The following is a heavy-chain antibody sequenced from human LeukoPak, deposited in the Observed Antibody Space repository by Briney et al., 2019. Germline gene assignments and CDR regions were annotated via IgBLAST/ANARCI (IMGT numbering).Heavy chain of an antibody. D-gene: IGHD6-19*01. J-gene: IGHJ5*02. CDR1: GGSISSSSYY. V-gene: IGHV4-39*01. Sequence: PSETLSLTCTVSGGSISSSSYYWGWIRQPLGKGLEWIGSIYYSGSTYYNPSLKSRVTISVDTSKNQFSLKLSSVTAADTAVYYCARGDSSGPYNWFDPWGQGTLVTVSS. CDR2: IYYSGST. CDR3: ARGDSSGPYNWFDP.